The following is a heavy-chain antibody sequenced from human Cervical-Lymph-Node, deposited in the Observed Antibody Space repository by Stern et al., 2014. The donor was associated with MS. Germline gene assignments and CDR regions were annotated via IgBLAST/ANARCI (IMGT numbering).Heavy chain of an antibody. D-gene: IGHD2/OR15-2a*01. CDR2: VRSDDPTK. J-gene: IGHJ3*01. V-gene: IGHV3-30*04. CDR3: ARATATGGKYRFDV. Sequence: VKLVEYGGGVVQPGRSLRLSWVASGFAFSDYSMHWNRQAPGKGLEWAAVVRSDDPTKYYPASVKGRFSISRDNSKNTLYLQVISLRPEDTAVYYCARATATGGKYRFDVWGRGTLVIVSS. CDR1: GFAFSDYS.